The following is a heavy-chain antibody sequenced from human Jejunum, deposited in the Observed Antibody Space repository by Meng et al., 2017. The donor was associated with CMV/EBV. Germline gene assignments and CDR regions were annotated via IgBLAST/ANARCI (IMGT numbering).Heavy chain of an antibody. CDR2: ISSSSRYI. Sequence: VPVVASGGGLVKPGGSLRLSCIGSGFTFSSYNMNWVRQAPGKGLEWVSSISSSSRYINYADSVKGRFTISRDNAKNSLYLQMNSLRVEDTAIYYCARDIDHWGQGTLVTVSS. V-gene: IGHV3-21*01. CDR1: GFTFSSYN. J-gene: IGHJ5*02. CDR3: ARDIDH.